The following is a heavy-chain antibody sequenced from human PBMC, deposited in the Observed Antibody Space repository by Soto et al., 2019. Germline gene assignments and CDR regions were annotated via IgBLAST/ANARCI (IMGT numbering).Heavy chain of an antibody. CDR1: GFTFSSYA. J-gene: IGHJ4*02. CDR2: ISGSGGST. Sequence: PGGSLRLSCAASGFTFSSYAMSWVRQAPGKGLEWVSAISGSGGSTYYADSVKGRFTISRDNSKNTLYLQMNSLRAEDTAVYYCAKAEGDYYDSSGSIPYYFDYWGQGTLVTVSS. V-gene: IGHV3-23*01. CDR3: AKAEGDYYDSSGSIPYYFDY. D-gene: IGHD3-22*01.